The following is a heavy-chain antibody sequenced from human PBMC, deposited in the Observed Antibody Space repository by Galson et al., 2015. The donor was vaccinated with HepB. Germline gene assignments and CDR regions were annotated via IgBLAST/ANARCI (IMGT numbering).Heavy chain of an antibody. V-gene: IGHV1-69*04. J-gene: IGHJ4*02. D-gene: IGHD5-24*01. CDR3: ARERRDGSLYFDY. CDR1: GGTFSSYT. CDR2: IIPILGIA. Sequence: SVKVSCKASGGTFSSYTISWVRQAPGQGLEWMGRIIPILGIANYAQKFQGRVTITADKSTSTAYMELSSLRSEDTAVYYCARERRDGSLYFDYWGQGTLVTVSS.